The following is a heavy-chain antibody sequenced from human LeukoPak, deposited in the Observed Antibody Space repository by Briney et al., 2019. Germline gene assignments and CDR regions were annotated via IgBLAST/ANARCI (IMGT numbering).Heavy chain of an antibody. D-gene: IGHD6-6*01. CDR3: ARRGSMTGPPPL. CDR2: IYYSGST. CDR1: GGSISSRSCY. J-gene: IGHJ4*02. Sequence: SETLSLTCSVSGGSISSRSCYWGWIRQPPGKGLEWIGGIYYSGSTYYNPSLKSRVTISVDTSKNQFSLKLSSVTAADTAVYYCARRGSMTGPPPLWGQGTLVTVSS. V-gene: IGHV4-39*07.